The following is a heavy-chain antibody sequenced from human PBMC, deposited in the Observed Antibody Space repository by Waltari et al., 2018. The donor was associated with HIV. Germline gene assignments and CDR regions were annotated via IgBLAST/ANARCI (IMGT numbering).Heavy chain of an antibody. CDR3: ATYSGNYSTAFDI. CDR1: GFPFSSYT. J-gene: IGHJ3*02. D-gene: IGHD1-26*01. Sequence: EVQVVESGGGLVQRGGSLRLSCAASGFPFSSYTMNWVRQAPGKGPEWVSDITSSSRTINYADSVKGRFTISRDNAKNSLYLQMNSLRVEDTAVYYCATYSGNYSTAFDIWGRGTMVNVSS. V-gene: IGHV3-48*01. CDR2: ITSSSRTI.